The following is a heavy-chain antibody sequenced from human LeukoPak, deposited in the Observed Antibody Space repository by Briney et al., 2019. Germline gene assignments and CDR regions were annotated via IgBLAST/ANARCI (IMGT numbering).Heavy chain of an antibody. CDR1: GVSISSYY. Sequence: SETLSLTCTVSGVSISSYYWSWIRQPPGKGLEWIGYIYYSGSTNYNPSLKSRVTISVDTSKNQFSLKLSSVTAADTAVYYCARERASPASPSYGVDVWGQGTTVTVSS. CDR2: IYYSGST. V-gene: IGHV4-59*01. CDR3: ARERASPASPSYGVDV. J-gene: IGHJ6*02.